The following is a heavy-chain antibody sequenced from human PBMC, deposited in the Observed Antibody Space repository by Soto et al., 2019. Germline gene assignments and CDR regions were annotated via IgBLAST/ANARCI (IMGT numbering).Heavy chain of an antibody. D-gene: IGHD5-18*01. V-gene: IGHV6-1*01. CDR3: AKGDNLGPKTGYAFDP. CDR1: GDSVSSNTAS. J-gene: IGHJ5*02. Sequence: SQTLSLTCAISGDSVSSNTASWNGVRQSPSRGLEWLGRTYSRSKWYNDYAVSVKSRIIINPDTSKNQFSLQLNSVTPEDTAVYYCAKGDNLGPKTGYAFDPWGQGILVTVSS. CDR2: TYSRSKWYN.